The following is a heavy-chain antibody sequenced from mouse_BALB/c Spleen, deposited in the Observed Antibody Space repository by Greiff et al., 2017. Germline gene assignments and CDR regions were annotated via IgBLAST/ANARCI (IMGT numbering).Heavy chain of an antibody. CDR3: ARSYYGSSYDMDY. Sequence: EVHLVESGPGLVKPSQSLSLTCTVTGYSITSDYAWNWIRQFPGNKLEWMGYISYSGSTSFNPSLKSRISITRDTSKNQFFLQLNSVTTEDTATYYCARSYYGSSYDMDYWGQGTSVTVSS. J-gene: IGHJ4*01. V-gene: IGHV3-2*02. CDR2: ISYSGST. D-gene: IGHD1-1*01. CDR1: GYSITSDYA.